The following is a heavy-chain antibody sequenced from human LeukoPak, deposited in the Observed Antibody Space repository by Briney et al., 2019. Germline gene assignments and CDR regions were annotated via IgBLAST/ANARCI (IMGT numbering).Heavy chain of an antibody. V-gene: IGHV1-8*02. Sequence: ASVKVSCKASGYTFTSYDINWVRQATGQGLEWMGWMNPNSGNTGYAQKFQGRITMTRNTSITTAYMELRSLRSEDTAVYYCMSTSNWGSVIFDCWGQGTLVTVSS. D-gene: IGHD7-27*01. J-gene: IGHJ4*02. CDR1: GYTFTSYD. CDR2: MNPNSGNT. CDR3: MSTSNWGSVIFDC.